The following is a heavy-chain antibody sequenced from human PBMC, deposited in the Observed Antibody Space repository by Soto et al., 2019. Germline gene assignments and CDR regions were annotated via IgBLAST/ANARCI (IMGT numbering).Heavy chain of an antibody. D-gene: IGHD6-19*01. CDR1: GGTFSSCA. V-gene: IGHV1-69*13. CDR2: IIPIFGTA. Sequence: GASVKVCCKASGGTFSSCAISWVRQAPGQGLEWMGGIIPIFGTANYAQKFQGRVTITADESTSTAYMELSSLRSEDTAVYYCARAYGYSSGWFDYWGQGTLVTVPQ. CDR3: ARAYGYSSGWFDY. J-gene: IGHJ4*02.